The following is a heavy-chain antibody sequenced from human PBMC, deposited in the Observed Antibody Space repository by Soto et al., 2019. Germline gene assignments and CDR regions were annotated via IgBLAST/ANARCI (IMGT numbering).Heavy chain of an antibody. CDR3: ARDIIAVAGRKHLNWFDP. V-gene: IGHV4-61*01. CDR2: IYYSGST. Sequence: SETLSLTCTVSGGSVSSGSYYWSWIRQPPGKGLEWIGYIYYSGSTNYNPSLKSRVTISVDTSKNQFSLKLSSVTAADTAVYYCARDIIAVAGRKHLNWFDPWGQGTLVTVSS. J-gene: IGHJ5*02. D-gene: IGHD6-19*01. CDR1: GGSVSSGSYY.